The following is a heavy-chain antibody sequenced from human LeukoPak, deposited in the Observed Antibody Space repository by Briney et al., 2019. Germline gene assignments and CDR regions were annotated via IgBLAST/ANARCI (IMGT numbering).Heavy chain of an antibody. J-gene: IGHJ4*02. CDR1: GFNFNSYG. CDR3: AKSFIDWLPVLDF. CDR2: IRYDGSKE. D-gene: IGHD3-9*01. Sequence: PGGSLRLSCAGSGFNFNSYGMHWVRQTPGKGLERVAFIRYDGSKEFYSDSVKGRFTVSRDKSKRTVDLQMDSLRVEDTAVYYCAKSFIDWLPVLDFWGQGTLVTVSS. V-gene: IGHV3-30*02.